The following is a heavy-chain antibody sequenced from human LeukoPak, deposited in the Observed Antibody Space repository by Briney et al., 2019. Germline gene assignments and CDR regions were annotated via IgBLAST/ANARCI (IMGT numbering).Heavy chain of an antibody. J-gene: IGHJ4*02. CDR3: ARGAEYCSSTSCYIVY. D-gene: IGHD2-2*02. Sequence: GGSLRLSCAASGFTVSSNYMSWVRQAPGKGLEWVSSISSSSSYIHYADSVKGRFTISRDNAKNSLYLQMNSLRAEDTAVYYCARGAEYCSSTSCYIVYWGQGTLVTVSS. CDR1: GFTVSSNY. CDR2: ISSSSSYI. V-gene: IGHV3-21*01.